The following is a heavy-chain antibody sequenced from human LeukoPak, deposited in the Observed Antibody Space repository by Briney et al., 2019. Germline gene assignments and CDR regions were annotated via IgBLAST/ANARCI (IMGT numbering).Heavy chain of an antibody. CDR3: AREGELLYFDY. V-gene: IGHV1-69*13. D-gene: IGHD3-10*01. Sequence: GASVTVSCTASGGTFSSYAISWVRQAPGQGLEWMGGIIPIFGTANYAQKFQGRVTITADESTSTAYMELSSLRSEDTAVYYCAREGELLYFDYWGQGTLVTVSS. CDR1: GGTFSSYA. CDR2: IIPIFGTA. J-gene: IGHJ4*02.